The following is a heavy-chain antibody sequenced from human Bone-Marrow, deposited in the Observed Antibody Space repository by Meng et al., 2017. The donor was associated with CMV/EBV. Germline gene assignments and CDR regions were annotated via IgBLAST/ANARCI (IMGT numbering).Heavy chain of an antibody. Sequence: AAVKDSCKASGYTFTSYYMHWVRQAPGQGREWMGIINPSGGSTSYAQKFQGRVTMTRDTSTSTVYMEPSSLRYEDTGVYYWARGGYYDSSGYYDVGYWGQGTLVTVSS. J-gene: IGHJ4*02. CDR1: GYTFTSYY. CDR3: ARGGYYDSSGYYDVGY. V-gene: IGHV1-46*01. D-gene: IGHD3-22*01. CDR2: INPSGGST.